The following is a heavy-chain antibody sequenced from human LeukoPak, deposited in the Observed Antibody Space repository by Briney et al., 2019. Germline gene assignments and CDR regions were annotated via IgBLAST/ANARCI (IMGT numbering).Heavy chain of an antibody. CDR2: ISSSGSSI. Sequence: PGGSLRLSCAASGFTFNDYYMSWIRQAPGKGLECISYISSSGSSIYYADSVKGRFTISRDNARNSLSLQMNSLRAEDTAVYYCARAKGSYSFDYWGQGTLVTVSS. D-gene: IGHD3-10*01. V-gene: IGHV3-11*01. CDR3: ARAKGSYSFDY. J-gene: IGHJ4*02. CDR1: GFTFNDYY.